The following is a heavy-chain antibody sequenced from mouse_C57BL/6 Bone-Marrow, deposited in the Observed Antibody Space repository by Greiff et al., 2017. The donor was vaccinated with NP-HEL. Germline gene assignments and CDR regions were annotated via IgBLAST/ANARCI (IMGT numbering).Heavy chain of an antibody. V-gene: IGHV1-69*01. D-gene: IGHD1-1*01. J-gene: IGHJ4*01. Sequence: QVHVQQPGAELVMPGASVKLSCKASGYTFTSYWMHWVKQRPGQGLEWIGEIDPSDSYTTYNQKFKGKSTLTVDKSASTAYMQISDLTSEDSAVYYGARDGYYYGSLDYWGQGTSVTVSS. CDR2: IDPSDSYT. CDR3: ARDGYYYGSLDY. CDR1: GYTFTSYW.